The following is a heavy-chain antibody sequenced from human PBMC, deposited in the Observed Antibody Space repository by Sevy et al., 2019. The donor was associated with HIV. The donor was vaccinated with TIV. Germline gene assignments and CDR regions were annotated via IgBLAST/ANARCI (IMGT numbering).Heavy chain of an antibody. CDR1: GYTLIAYY. D-gene: IGHD5-12*01. V-gene: IGHV1-46*01. CDR3: VRSASMVATPDN. CDR2: INTDGGST. J-gene: IGHJ4*02. Sequence: YKASGYTLIAYYMYWVRQAPGQGLEWMGIINTDGGSTRYAQKFQGRVIMTRDTSTNTAYMELSSLRSEDTAVYYCVRSASMVATPDNWGQGTLVTVSS.